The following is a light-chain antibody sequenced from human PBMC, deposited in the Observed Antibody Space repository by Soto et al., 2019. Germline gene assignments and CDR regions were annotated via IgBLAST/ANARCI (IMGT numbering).Light chain of an antibody. V-gene: IGKV1-6*01. CDR3: LQQYFYPFT. CDR2: AAS. CDR1: HGIRND. Sequence: AIQMTQSPSSLSASVGDRVTITCRASHGIRNDLDWFQQKPGKAPKLLIYAASNLQSGVPARFSCSGSCTDFTLTISSLQPEDFATSYCLQQYFYPFTFRPGTKVDTK. J-gene: IGKJ3*01.